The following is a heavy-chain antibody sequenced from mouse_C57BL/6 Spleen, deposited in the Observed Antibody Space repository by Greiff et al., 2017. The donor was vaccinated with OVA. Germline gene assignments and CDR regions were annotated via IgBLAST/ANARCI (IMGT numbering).Heavy chain of an antibody. CDR1: GYSFTSYY. V-gene: IGHV1-66*01. D-gene: IGHD2-1*01. CDR2: IYPGSGNT. Sequence: VQLQQSGPELVKPGASVKISCKASGYSFTSYYIHWVKQRPGQGLEWIGWIYPGSGNTKYTEKFKGKATLTADTSSSTAYMQRSSLTAEDSAVYYCARGGNYFYYFDYWGQGTTLTVSS. CDR3: ARGGNYFYYFDY. J-gene: IGHJ2*01.